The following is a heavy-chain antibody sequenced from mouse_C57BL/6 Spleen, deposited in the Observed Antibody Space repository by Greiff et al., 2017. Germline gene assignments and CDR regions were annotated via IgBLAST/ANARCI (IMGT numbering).Heavy chain of an antibody. CDR3: ARGGDSSGYEEY. V-gene: IGHV1-50*01. D-gene: IGHD3-2*02. CDR2: IDPSDSYT. J-gene: IGHJ2*01. Sequence: VQLQQPGAELVKPGASVKLSCKASGYTFTSYWMQWVKQRPGQGLEWIGEIDPSDSYTNYNQKFKGKATLTVDTSSSTAYMQLSSLTSEDSAVYYCARGGDSSGYEEYWGQGTTLTVSS. CDR1: GYTFTSYW.